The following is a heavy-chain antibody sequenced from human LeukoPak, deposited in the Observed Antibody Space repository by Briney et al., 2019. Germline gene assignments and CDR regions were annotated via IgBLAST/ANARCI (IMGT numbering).Heavy chain of an antibody. J-gene: IGHJ4*02. V-gene: IGHV1-18*01. CDR2: ISAYNGNT. D-gene: IGHD3-9*01. CDR1: GYTFTSYG. CDR3: ARDVPSDILTGYYDDAYFDY. Sequence: ASVKVSCKASGYTFTSYGISWVRQAPGQGLEWMGWISAYNGNTNYAQKLQGRVTMTTDTSTSTAYMELRSLRSDDTAVYYCARDVPSDILTGYYDDAYFDYWAREPWSPSPQ.